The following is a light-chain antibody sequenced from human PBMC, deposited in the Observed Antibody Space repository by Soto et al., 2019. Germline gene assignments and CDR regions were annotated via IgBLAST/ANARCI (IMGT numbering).Light chain of an antibody. V-gene: IGKV1-17*03. Sequence: DIQMTQSPSAMSASVGDRVTITFRASQGINNYLSWFQQKPGKVPKRLIYGASNLQSGVPVRFSGSGSGTEFTLTISSLQPEDFATYYCLQHNSYPWTFGQGTKV. CDR2: GAS. J-gene: IGKJ1*01. CDR3: LQHNSYPWT. CDR1: QGINNY.